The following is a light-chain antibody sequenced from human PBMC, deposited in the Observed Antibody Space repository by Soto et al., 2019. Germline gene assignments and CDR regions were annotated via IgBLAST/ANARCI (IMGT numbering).Light chain of an antibody. J-gene: IGKJ5*01. CDR3: LPGRT. V-gene: IGKV3-20*01. Sequence: EKRATLSCRASQSVSSSYLAWYQQKPGQAPRLLIYGASSRATGIPDRFSCSGPETDVYRTSGAVWPSDLRGSYCLPGRTFSEGTRLEIK. CDR1: QSVSSSY. CDR2: GAS.